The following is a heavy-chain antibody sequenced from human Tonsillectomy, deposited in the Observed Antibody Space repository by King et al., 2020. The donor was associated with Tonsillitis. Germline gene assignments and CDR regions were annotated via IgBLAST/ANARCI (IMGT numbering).Heavy chain of an antibody. D-gene: IGHD7-27*01. V-gene: IGHV1-46*01. CDR1: GYTFSSNN. CDR3: ARDLLPGERLKNGFDP. Sequence: QLVQSGAEVKKPGASVKVSCKASGYTFSSNNMHWVRQAPGQGLEWMGIINPSGGRTSNAQKFQGRVTMTRDTSTSTVYMELSSLRSEETAVYYCARDLLPGERLKNGFDPWGQGTRVTVSS. J-gene: IGHJ5*02. CDR2: INPSGGRT.